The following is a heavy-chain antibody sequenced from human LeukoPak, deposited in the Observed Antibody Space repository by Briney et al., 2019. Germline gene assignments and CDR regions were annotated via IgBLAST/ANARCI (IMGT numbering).Heavy chain of an antibody. J-gene: IGHJ3*02. D-gene: IGHD3-22*01. CDR2: INHSGST. CDR1: GGSFSGYY. V-gene: IGHV4-34*01. CDR3: ARGKTYYDISKDAFDI. Sequence: SETLSLTCAVYGGSFSGYYWSWIRQPPGKGLEWIGEINHSGSTNYNPSLKSRVTISVDTSKNQFSLKLSSVTAADTAVYYCARGKTYYDISKDAFDIWGQGTMVTVSS.